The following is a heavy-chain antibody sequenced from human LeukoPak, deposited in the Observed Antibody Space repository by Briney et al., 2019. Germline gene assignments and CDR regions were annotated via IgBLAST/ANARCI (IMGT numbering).Heavy chain of an antibody. Sequence: SETLSLTCTVSGGSISSHNYYWGWIRQPPGKGLEWIGSIHYTGSTYYKPSLKSRVTMSVDTSKNHFSLKLSSVTAADTAVYYCARRDRQCAFDIWGQGTMVTVSS. CDR2: IHYTGST. CDR3: ARRDRQCAFDI. V-gene: IGHV4-39*01. CDR1: GGSISSHNYY. J-gene: IGHJ3*02.